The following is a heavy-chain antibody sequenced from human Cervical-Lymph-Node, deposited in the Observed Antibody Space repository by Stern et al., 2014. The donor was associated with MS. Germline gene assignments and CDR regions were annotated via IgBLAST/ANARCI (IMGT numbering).Heavy chain of an antibody. Sequence: QVQLVQSGAEVKKPGASVKVSCKASGYTFTSYGISWVRQAPGQGLEWMGLISAYNGNTNYAQKLQGRVTMTTDTSTSTAYMELRSLRSDDTAVYYCARDARLPLEWLLPDYYYYGMDVWGQGTTVTVSS. CDR3: ARDARLPLEWLLPDYYYYGMDV. D-gene: IGHD3-3*01. CDR1: GYTFTSYG. CDR2: ISAYNGNT. J-gene: IGHJ6*02. V-gene: IGHV1-18*04.